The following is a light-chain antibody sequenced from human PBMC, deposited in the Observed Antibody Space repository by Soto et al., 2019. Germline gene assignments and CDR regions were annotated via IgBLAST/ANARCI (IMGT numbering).Light chain of an antibody. CDR2: YDS. Sequence: VLTQPPSVSVAPGKTARITCGGNNIGSKSVHWYQQKPGQAPVLVIYYDSDRPSGIPERFSGSNSGNTATLTISRVEAGDEADYYCQVWDSTSDHVVFGGGTKLTVL. V-gene: IGLV3-21*04. CDR3: QVWDSTSDHVV. CDR1: NIGSKS. J-gene: IGLJ2*01.